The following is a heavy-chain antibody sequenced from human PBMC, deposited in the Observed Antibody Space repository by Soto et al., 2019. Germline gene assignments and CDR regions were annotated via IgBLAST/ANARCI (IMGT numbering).Heavy chain of an antibody. J-gene: IGHJ6*03. V-gene: IGHV3-20*01. CDR1: GFTFSNSG. CDR3: ARDAEGYCSSTSCYRSPMDV. D-gene: IGHD2-2*02. Sequence: GGSLRLSCAASGFTFSNSGISWVRQAPGKGLEWVSGINWNGGSTGYADSVKGRFTISRDNAKNSLYLQMNSLRAEDTALYHCARDAEGYCSSTSCYRSPMDVWGKGTTVTVSS. CDR2: INWNGGST.